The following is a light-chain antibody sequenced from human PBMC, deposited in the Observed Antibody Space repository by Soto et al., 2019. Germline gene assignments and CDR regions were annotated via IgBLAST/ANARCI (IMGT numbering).Light chain of an antibody. V-gene: IGKV1-5*01. CDR1: QSISSW. CDR3: QQYNSHPWP. J-gene: IGKJ1*01. CDR2: DAS. Sequence: DIQMTQSPSTLSASVGDRVTITCRASQSISSWMAWYQQKPGKAPKLLIYDASSLESGVPSRFSGSGSGTEFTLTITILQPYDFATYYCQQYNSHPWPFGKGTKVDIK.